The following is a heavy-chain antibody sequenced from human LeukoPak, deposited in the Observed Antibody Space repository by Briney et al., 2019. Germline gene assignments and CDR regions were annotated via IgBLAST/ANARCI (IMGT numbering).Heavy chain of an antibody. CDR1: GFTFSNAW. J-gene: IGHJ3*02. Sequence: PGGSLRLSCAASGFTFSNAWMRWVRQAPGKGLEWVGRIKSKTDGGTTDYAAPVKGRFTISRDDSKNTLYLQMNSLKTEDTAVYYCTTESYYYDSSGYYHDAFDIWGQGTMVTVSS. CDR2: IKSKTDGGTT. CDR3: TTESYYYDSSGYYHDAFDI. D-gene: IGHD3-22*01. V-gene: IGHV3-15*01.